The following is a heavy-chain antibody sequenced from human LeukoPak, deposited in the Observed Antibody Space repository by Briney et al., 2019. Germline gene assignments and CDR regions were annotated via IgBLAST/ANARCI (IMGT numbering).Heavy chain of an antibody. CDR3: AREGGSDAAMVH. Sequence: GASVKVSCKASGYTFASYAMNWVRQAPGQGLEWMGGIIPIFGTANYAQKFQGRVTITADESTSTAYMELSSLRSEDTAVYYCAREGGSDAAMVHWGQGTLVTVSS. CDR2: IIPIFGTA. CDR1: GYTFASYA. J-gene: IGHJ4*02. D-gene: IGHD5-18*01. V-gene: IGHV1-69*13.